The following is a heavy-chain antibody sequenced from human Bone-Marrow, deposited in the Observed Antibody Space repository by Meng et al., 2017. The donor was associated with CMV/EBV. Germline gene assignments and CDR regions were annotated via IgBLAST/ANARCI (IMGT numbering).Heavy chain of an antibody. Sequence: SVKVSCKASGGTFSSYAISWVRQAPGQGLEWMGGIIPILGIANYAQKFQGRVTITADKSTSTAYMELSSLRSEDTAVYYCARSGGRYGRYGSGSMRLAQYYYGMDVWGQETTVTVSS. D-gene: IGHD3-10*01. J-gene: IGHJ6*02. V-gene: IGHV1-69*10. CDR1: GGTFSSYA. CDR3: ARSGGRYGRYGSGSMRLAQYYYGMDV. CDR2: IIPILGIA.